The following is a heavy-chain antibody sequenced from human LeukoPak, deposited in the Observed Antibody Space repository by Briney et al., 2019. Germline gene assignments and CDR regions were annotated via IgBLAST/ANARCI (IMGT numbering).Heavy chain of an antibody. CDR2: IYTSVST. V-gene: IGHV4-4*07. D-gene: IGHD4-23*01. Sequence: SETLSLTCTLSGGSISSYYWSWIRQPAGKGLEWIGRIYTSVSTNYNPSLKSRVTISVDKSKNQFSLKLSSVTAADTAVYYCARETTVVTPYNYYYYMDVWGKGTTVTVSS. CDR1: GGSISSYY. CDR3: ARETTVVTPYNYYYYMDV. J-gene: IGHJ6*03.